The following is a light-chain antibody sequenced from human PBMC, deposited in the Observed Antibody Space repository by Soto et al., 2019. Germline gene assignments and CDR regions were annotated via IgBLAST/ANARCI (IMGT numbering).Light chain of an antibody. CDR1: SSDVGSYNL. V-gene: IGLV2-23*01. J-gene: IGLJ2*01. CDR3: CSYAGSSTYV. Sequence: QSALTQPASVSGSPGQSITISCTGTSSDVGSYNLVSWYQQHPGKAPKLMIYEGSKRRSGVSNRFSGSKSGNTASLTISGLQAEDEADYYCCSYAGSSTYVLGGGTQLNVL. CDR2: EGS.